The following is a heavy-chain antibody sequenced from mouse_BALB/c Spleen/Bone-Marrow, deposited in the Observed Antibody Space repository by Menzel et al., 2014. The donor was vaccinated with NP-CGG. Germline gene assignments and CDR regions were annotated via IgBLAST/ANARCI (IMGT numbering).Heavy chain of an antibody. Sequence: DVQLQESGGGLVQPGGSLKLSCAASGFDFSRYWMSWVRQAPGKGLEWIGEINPESSTINYTPSLKDKFIISRDNAKKTLYLQMSKVRSEDTALYYCVRLGYYGYSDYWGQGTTLTVSS. J-gene: IGHJ2*01. CDR2: INPESSTI. CDR1: GFDFSRYW. V-gene: IGHV4-1*02. D-gene: IGHD1-1*01. CDR3: VRLGYYGYSDY.